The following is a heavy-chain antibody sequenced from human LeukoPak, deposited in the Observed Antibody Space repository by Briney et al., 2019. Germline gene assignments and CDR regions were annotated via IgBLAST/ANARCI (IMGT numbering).Heavy chain of an antibody. Sequence: SETLSLTCTVTGTSIRSGSYYWNWIRQAAGKGLEWIGRMYIGGRTTYNPSLKSRVTISVDTSKNQFSLKLSSVTAADTAVYYCATQTGVIAIPYFDYWGQGTLVTVSS. CDR3: ATQTGVIAIPYFDY. V-gene: IGHV4-61*02. CDR2: MYIGGRT. D-gene: IGHD2-21*01. CDR1: GTSIRSGSYY. J-gene: IGHJ4*02.